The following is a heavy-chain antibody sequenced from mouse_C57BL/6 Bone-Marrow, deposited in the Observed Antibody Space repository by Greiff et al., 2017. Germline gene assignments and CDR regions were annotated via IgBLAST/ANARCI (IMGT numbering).Heavy chain of an antibody. Sequence: EVKLVESGAELVKPGASVKLSCTASGFYITDYYLHWVKQRTEQGLVWIGGIVPEDGGTNYAPKFQGKATLTADTSSNTAYLQLRSLTSEDTAVDYCARGLPQRLYYAMDYGGQGTSVTVAT. CDR1: GFYITDYY. J-gene: IGHJ4*01. V-gene: IGHV14-2*01. CDR2: IVPEDGGT. CDR3: ARGLPQRLYYAMDY. D-gene: IGHD6-1*01.